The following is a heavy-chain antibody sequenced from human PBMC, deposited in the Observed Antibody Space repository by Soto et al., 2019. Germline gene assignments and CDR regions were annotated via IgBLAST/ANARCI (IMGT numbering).Heavy chain of an antibody. V-gene: IGHV3-21*01. J-gene: IGHJ4*02. CDR2: ISSSSSYI. Sequence: EVQLVESGGGLVKPGGSLRLSCAASGFTFSSYSMNWVHQAPGKGLEWVSSISSSSSYIYYADSVKGRFTISRDNAKNSLYLQMNSLRAEDTAVYYCARASGAVAGRWGQGTLVTVSS. CDR3: ARASGAVAGR. D-gene: IGHD6-19*01. CDR1: GFTFSSYS.